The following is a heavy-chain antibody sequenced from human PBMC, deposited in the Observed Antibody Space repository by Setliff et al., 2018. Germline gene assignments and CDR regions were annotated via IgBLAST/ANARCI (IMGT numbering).Heavy chain of an antibody. CDR1: GGSISGYY. CDR2: IYTSGNT. V-gene: IGHV4-4*08. D-gene: IGHD4-17*01. CDR3: ARFYGDYQFDY. J-gene: IGHJ4*02. Sequence: SETLSLTCTVSGGSISGYYWGWIRQPPGKGLEWIGNIYTSGNTNYNPSLKSRVSISVDTSKNQFSLKLSSVTAADTAVYYCARFYGDYQFDYWGQGTLVTVSS.